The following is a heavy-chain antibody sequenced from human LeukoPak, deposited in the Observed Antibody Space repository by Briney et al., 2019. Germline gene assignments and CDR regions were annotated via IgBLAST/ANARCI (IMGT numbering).Heavy chain of an antibody. J-gene: IGHJ4*02. Sequence: PGGSLRLSCAASGFTFSDHYMDWVRQAPGKGLEWVGRSRDKAHSYTTEYATSVKGRFTISRDETKNSLYLQMNSLRTEDTAVYYCARATPIGATYSFDFWGQGILVSVSS. CDR3: ARATPIGATYSFDF. CDR1: GFTFSDHY. D-gene: IGHD2/OR15-2a*01. V-gene: IGHV3-72*01. CDR2: SRDKAHSYTT.